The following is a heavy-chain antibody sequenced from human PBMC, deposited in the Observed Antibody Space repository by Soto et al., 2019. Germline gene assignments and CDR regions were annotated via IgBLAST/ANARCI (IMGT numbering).Heavy chain of an antibody. CDR3: ARDHGNYYYYGMDV. CDR1: GFTFSSYA. D-gene: IGHD1-26*01. Sequence: QVQLVESGGGVIQPGRSLRLSCAASGFTFSSYAMHWVRQAPGKGLEWVAVISYDGSNKYYADSVKGRFTISRDNSKNTLYLQMNSLRAEYTAVYYCARDHGNYYYYGMDVWGQGTTVTVSS. V-gene: IGHV3-30-3*01. J-gene: IGHJ6*02. CDR2: ISYDGSNK.